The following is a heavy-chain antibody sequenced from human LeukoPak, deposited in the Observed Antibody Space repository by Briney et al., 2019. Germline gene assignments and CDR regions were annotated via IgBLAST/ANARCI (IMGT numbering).Heavy chain of an antibody. CDR2: MNPNSGNT. CDR1: GYTFTSYD. V-gene: IGHV1-8*01. Sequence: AASVKVSCKASGYTFTSYDMNWVRQATGQGLEWMGWMNPNSGNTGYAQKFQGRVTMTRNTSISTPYMELSSLRAEDTAVYYCARGFAEYSHGSDYWGQGTLVTVSS. J-gene: IGHJ4*02. D-gene: IGHD2/OR15-2a*01. CDR3: ARGFAEYSHGSDY.